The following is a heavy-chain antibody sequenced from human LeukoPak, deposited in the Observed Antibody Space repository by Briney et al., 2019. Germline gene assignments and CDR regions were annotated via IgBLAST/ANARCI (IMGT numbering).Heavy chain of an antibody. V-gene: IGHV3-30*18. Sequence: PGGSLRLSCAASGFTFSSYGMHWVRQAPGKGLEWVAVISYDGSNKYYADSVKGRFTISRDNSKNTLYLQMNSLRAEDTAVYYCAKMYYYGSGSPLGPWGQGILVTVSS. CDR3: AKMYYYGSGSPLGP. D-gene: IGHD3-10*01. CDR2: ISYDGSNK. CDR1: GFTFSSYG. J-gene: IGHJ5*02.